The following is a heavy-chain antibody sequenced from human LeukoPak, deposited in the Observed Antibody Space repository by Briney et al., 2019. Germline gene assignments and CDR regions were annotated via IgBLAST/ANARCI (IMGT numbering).Heavy chain of an antibody. J-gene: IGHJ4*02. Sequence: PGGSLRLSCAASGFTFSSYGMHWVRQAPGKGLEWVAVIRYDGSNKYYADSVKGRFTISRDNSKNTLYLQMNSLRAEDTAVYYCAKSAAASSYFDYWGQGTLVTVSS. D-gene: IGHD6-13*01. V-gene: IGHV3-30*02. CDR2: IRYDGSNK. CDR1: GFTFSSYG. CDR3: AKSAAASSYFDY.